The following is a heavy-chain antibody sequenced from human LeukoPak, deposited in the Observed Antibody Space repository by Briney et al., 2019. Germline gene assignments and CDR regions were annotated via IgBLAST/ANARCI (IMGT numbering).Heavy chain of an antibody. CDR3: ARGLRLPMVRGTFDY. CDR1: GGSFSGYY. Sequence: SETLSLTCAVYGGSFSGYYWSWIRQPPGKGLEWIGEINHSGSTNYNPSLKSRVTISVDTSKNQFSLKLSSVTAADTAVYYCARGLRLPMVRGTFDYRGQGTLVTVSS. D-gene: IGHD3-10*01. CDR2: INHSGST. V-gene: IGHV4-34*01. J-gene: IGHJ4*02.